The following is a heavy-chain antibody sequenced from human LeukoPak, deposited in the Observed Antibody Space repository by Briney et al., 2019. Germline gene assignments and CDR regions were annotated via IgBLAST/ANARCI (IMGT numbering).Heavy chain of an antibody. J-gene: IGHJ5*02. CDR1: GYTFTSYG. Sequence: ASVKVSCKASGYTFTSYGISWVRQAPGQGLEWMGWISAYNGNTNYAQKFQGRVTITADESTSTAYMELSSLRSEDTAVYYCARESPGYSYGPPLPWGQGTLVTVSS. CDR2: ISAYNGNT. V-gene: IGHV1-18*01. CDR3: ARESPGYSYGPPLP. D-gene: IGHD5-18*01.